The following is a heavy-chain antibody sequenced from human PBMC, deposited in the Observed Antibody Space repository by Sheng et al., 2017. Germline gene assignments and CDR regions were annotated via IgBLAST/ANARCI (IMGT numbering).Heavy chain of an antibody. CDR3: ARSSSILGINP. V-gene: IGHV4-39*01. D-gene: IGHD3-3*01. Sequence: QLHLQESGPGLVAPSETLSLSCTVSGGSISSTNYYWGWIRQPPGKGLEWIGSIHYSGNTYYNPSLKSRVTISVDTSKNQFSLKLSSVTAADTAVYLCARSSSILGINPWGQGTLVTVSS. J-gene: IGHJ5*02. CDR1: GGSISSTNYY. CDR2: IHYSGNT.